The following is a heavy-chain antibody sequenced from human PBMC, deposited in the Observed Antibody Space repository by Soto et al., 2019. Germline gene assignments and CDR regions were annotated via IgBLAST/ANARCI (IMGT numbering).Heavy chain of an antibody. Sequence: GGSLRLSCAASGFTFSSYAMSWVRQAPGKGLEWVSAISGSGGSTYYADSVKGRFTISRDNSKNTLYLQMNSLRAEDTAVYYCAKGLQIGRFLEWLAPGYYGMDVWGQGTTVTVSS. CDR2: ISGSGGST. D-gene: IGHD3-3*01. V-gene: IGHV3-23*01. CDR1: GFTFSSYA. J-gene: IGHJ6*02. CDR3: AKGLQIGRFLEWLAPGYYGMDV.